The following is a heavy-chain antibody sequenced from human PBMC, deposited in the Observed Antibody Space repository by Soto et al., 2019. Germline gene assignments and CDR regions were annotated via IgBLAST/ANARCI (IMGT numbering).Heavy chain of an antibody. V-gene: IGHV4-4*07. D-gene: IGHD6-13*01. CDR3: ARDNPSGSWYQNYYYGMDV. J-gene: IGHJ6*02. CDR2: IYTSGST. CDR1: GGSISSYY. Sequence: QVQLQESGPGLVKPSETLSLTCTVSGGSISSYYWSWIRQPAGKGLEWIGRIYTSGSTNYNPSLKSRVTMSVDTSKNQFSLKLSSVTAADTAVYYCARDNPSGSWYQNYYYGMDVWGQGTTVTVSS.